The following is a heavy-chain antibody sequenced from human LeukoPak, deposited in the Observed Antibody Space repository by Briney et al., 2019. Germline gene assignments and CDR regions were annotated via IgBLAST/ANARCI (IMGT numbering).Heavy chain of an antibody. V-gene: IGHV1-69*13. J-gene: IGHJ4*02. Sequence: SVKVSCKASGGTFSSYAISWVRQAPGQGLEWMGGIIPIFGTANYAQKFQGRVTITADESTSTAYMELSSLRSEDTAVYYCARAAYGDLRRFDYWGQGTLVTVSS. CDR3: ARAAYGDLRRFDY. D-gene: IGHD4-17*01. CDR2: IIPIFGTA. CDR1: GGTFSSYA.